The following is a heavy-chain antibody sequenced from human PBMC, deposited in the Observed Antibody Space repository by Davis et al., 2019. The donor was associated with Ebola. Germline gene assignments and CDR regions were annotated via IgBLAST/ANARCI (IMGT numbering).Heavy chain of an antibody. V-gene: IGHV3-23*01. D-gene: IGHD1-14*01. CDR3: TTSHAGIVYASDV. J-gene: IGHJ3*01. CDR1: GFSFNTYA. Sequence: GESLKISCGAFGFSFNTYAMSWVRQAPGKGPEWVSGISANGDRTYYADSARGRFTISRDNSKNTLSLQMSSLRAEDTATYHCTTSHAGIVYASDVWGQGTKVAVSS. CDR2: ISANGDRT.